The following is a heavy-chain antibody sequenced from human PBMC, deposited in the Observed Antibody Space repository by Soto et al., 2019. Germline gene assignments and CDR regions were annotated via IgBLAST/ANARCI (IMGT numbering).Heavy chain of an antibody. CDR2: IAYNGGDK. CDR1: GFNFGGYG. CDR3: AKVIDFGNGMDV. D-gene: IGHD3-3*01. V-gene: IGHV3-30*18. J-gene: IGHJ6*02. Sequence: QVQLVESGGGVVQPGTSLRLSCAGSGFNFGGYGMHWVRQAAGKGLEWVAVIAYNGGDKYYADSVKGRFTISRDNSKSTLYLEMNSLRAEDTAVYYCAKVIDFGNGMDVWGQGTTVTVSS.